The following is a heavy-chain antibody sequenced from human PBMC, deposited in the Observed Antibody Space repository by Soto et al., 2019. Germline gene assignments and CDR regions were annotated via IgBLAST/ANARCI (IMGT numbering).Heavy chain of an antibody. Sequence: GGSLRLSCAASGFTFSGSAMHLVRQASGKGLEWVGRIRSKANSYATAYAASVKGRFTISRDDSKNTAYLQMNSLKTEDTAVYYCTRACSGGSCYSSAFDIWGQGTMVTVSS. D-gene: IGHD2-15*01. V-gene: IGHV3-73*01. CDR2: IRSKANSYAT. CDR1: GFTFSGSA. CDR3: TRACSGGSCYSSAFDI. J-gene: IGHJ3*02.